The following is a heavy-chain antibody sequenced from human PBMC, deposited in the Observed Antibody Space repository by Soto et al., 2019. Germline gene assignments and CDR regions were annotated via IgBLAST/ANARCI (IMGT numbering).Heavy chain of an antibody. CDR1: GYTFTSYG. V-gene: IGHV1-18*01. J-gene: IGHJ5*02. D-gene: IGHD3-3*01. CDR2: ISAYNGNT. Sequence: VSVKVSCKASGYTFTSYGISWVRQAPGQGLEWMGWISAYNGNTNYAQKHQGRVTMTTDTSTSTAYMELRSLRSDDTAVYYCARVVTIFGVVPHPNRFDPWGQGTLVTVSS. CDR3: ARVVTIFGVVPHPNRFDP.